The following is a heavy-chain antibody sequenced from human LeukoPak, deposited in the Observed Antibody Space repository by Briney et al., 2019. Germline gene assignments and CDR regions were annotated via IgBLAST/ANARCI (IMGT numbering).Heavy chain of an antibody. CDR1: GFTFSTYW. CDR2: TNSDGTST. Sequence: GGSLRLSCEASGFTFSTYWMHWVRQAPGKGLVWVSRTNSDGTSTNYADSVQGRFTISRDNSKNTLYLQMNGLRAEDTAVYYCARDLGDGHSSSNYSPWGQGTLVTVSS. J-gene: IGHJ5*02. V-gene: IGHV3-74*01. D-gene: IGHD6-6*01. CDR3: ARDLGDGHSSSNYSP.